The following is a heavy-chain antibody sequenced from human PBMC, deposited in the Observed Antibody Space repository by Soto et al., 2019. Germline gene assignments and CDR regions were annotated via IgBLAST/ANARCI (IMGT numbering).Heavy chain of an antibody. CDR2: ISGSGDST. CDR3: ARRGPGTDFDD. J-gene: IGHJ4*02. D-gene: IGHD6-13*01. Sequence: EVQLLASGGGLVQPGGSLRLSCAASGFTFSSYAMNWVRQAPGKGLEWVSVISGSGDSTYYADSVKGRFTISRNNSKNTLYLQTNSLRAEDTAVYYCARRGPGTDFDDWCQGTLVTVSS. CDR1: GFTFSSYA. V-gene: IGHV3-23*01.